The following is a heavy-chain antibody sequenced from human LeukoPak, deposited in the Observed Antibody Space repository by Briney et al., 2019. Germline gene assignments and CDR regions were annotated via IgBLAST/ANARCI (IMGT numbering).Heavy chain of an antibody. CDR1: GYTFTNYD. CDR3: AKNNGAGFVATRRLDS. J-gene: IGHJ4*02. V-gene: IGHV1-8*01. D-gene: IGHD5-12*01. CDR2: MNPKNGLT. Sequence: ASVKVSCKASGYTFTNYDINWVRQATGQGLEWMGWMNPKNGLTDYAQKFQGRVSMTRNTSINTAYMELSSLRSEDTAVYYCAKNNGAGFVATRRLDSWGQGTLVTVSS.